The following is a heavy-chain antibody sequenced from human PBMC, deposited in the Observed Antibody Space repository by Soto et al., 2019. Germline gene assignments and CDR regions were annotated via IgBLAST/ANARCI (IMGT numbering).Heavy chain of an antibody. Sequence: GGSLRLSCAASGFTFSRYAMSWVRQAPGKGLEWVSTFSGPGGGTNYADSVKGRFTISRDNFKSSLYLQMSSLRAEDTAVYYCAKGKISTTTYTSFDSWGQGTLVTVSS. J-gene: IGHJ5*01. D-gene: IGHD1-26*01. CDR3: AKGKISTTTYTSFDS. CDR2: FSGPGGGT. CDR1: GFTFSRYA. V-gene: IGHV3-23*01.